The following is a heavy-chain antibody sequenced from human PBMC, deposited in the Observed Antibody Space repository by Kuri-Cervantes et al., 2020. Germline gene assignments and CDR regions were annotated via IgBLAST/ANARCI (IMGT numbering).Heavy chain of an antibody. CDR1: GFTFSSYV. CDR3: TRGIDY. J-gene: IGHJ4*02. CDR2: ISGSADTT. V-gene: IGHV3-23*01. Sequence: GGSLRLSCAASGFTFSSYVMRWVRQAPGKGLEFVSTISGSADTTYYADSVKGRFTISRDDAKNMMYLQMNRPRVEDTALYYGTRGIDYWGRGTLVTVSS.